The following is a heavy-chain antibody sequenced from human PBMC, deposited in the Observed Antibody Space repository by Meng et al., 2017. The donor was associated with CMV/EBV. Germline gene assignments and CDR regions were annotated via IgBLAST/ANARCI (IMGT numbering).Heavy chain of an antibody. CDR2: INHSGST. Sequence: SETLSLTCAVYGGSFSGYYWSWIRQPPGKGLEWIGEINHSGSTNYNPSLKSRVTISVDTSKNQFSLKLSSVTAADTAVYYCARGDLDYWGQGTMVTVSS. CDR3: ARGDLDY. J-gene: IGHJ4*02. CDR1: GGSFSGYY. V-gene: IGHV4-34*01.